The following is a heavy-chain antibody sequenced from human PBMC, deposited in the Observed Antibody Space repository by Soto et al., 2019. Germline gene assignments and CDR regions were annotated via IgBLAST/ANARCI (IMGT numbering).Heavy chain of an antibody. CDR3: ARDRRSDILTGYSFHAFEI. D-gene: IGHD3-9*01. CDR2: IYYSGST. Sequence: SETLSLTCTVSGGSISSGGYYWSWIRQHPGKGLEWIGYIYYSGSTYYNPSLKSRVTISVDTSKNQFSLKLSSVTAADTAVYYCARDRRSDILTGYSFHAFEIWGQGTMVTVSS. J-gene: IGHJ3*02. V-gene: IGHV4-31*03. CDR1: GGSISSGGYY.